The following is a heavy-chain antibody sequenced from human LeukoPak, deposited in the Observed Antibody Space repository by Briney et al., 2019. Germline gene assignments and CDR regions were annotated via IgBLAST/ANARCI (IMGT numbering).Heavy chain of an antibody. CDR3: ARDSGSGWWGSPYSFDY. CDR2: ISAYNGNT. Sequence: ASVKVSCKASGYTFTSYGISWVRQAPGQGLEWMGWISAYNGNTNYAQKLQGRVTMTTDTSTSTAYMELRSLRSDDTAVYYCARDSGSGWWGSPYSFDYWGQGTLVTVSS. J-gene: IGHJ4*02. D-gene: IGHD6-19*01. CDR1: GYTFTSYG. V-gene: IGHV1-18*01.